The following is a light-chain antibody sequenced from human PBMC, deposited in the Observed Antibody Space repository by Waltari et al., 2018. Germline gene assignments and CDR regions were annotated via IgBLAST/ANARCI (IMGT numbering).Light chain of an antibody. J-gene: IGLJ1*01. CDR3: TSFTSSNTYV. CDR2: DVS. CDR1: SSDIGKFNS. Sequence: QSALTQPASVSGSPGQSITISCSGTSSDIGKFNSVSWFQQHPGKAPKLMIYDVSNRPSGVSDRFSGSKSGNTASLTISGLQTEDESDYYCTSFTSSNTYVFGTGTKVTVL. V-gene: IGLV2-14*03.